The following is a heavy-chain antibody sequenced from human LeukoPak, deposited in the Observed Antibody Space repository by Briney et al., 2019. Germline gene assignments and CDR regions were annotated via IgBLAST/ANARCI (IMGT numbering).Heavy chain of an antibody. D-gene: IGHD6-19*01. CDR3: AREIELLAGTTFDY. CDR1: GFTFSNYS. Sequence: PGGSLRLSCAASGFTFSNYSMNWVRQAPGKGLEWVSSIGTTGSYIFYADSVKGRFTISRDNAKNTLYLQMNSLRAEDTAVYYCAREIELLAGTTFDYWGQGTLVTVSS. CDR2: IGTTGSYI. V-gene: IGHV3-21*01. J-gene: IGHJ4*01.